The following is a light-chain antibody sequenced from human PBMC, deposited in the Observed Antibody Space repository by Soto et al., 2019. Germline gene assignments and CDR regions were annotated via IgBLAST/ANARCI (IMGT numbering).Light chain of an antibody. V-gene: IGLV2-14*01. CDR3: SSYTSSNTLEV. CDR1: SSDVGGYNY. J-gene: IGLJ1*01. Sequence: QSVLAQPGSVSGSPGQSITIYCTGTSSDVGGYNYVSWYQQHPGKAPKLMIYDVTNRPSGVSNRFSGSKSGNTASLTISGLQAEDEADYYCSSYTSSNTLEVFGTGTKVTVL. CDR2: DVT.